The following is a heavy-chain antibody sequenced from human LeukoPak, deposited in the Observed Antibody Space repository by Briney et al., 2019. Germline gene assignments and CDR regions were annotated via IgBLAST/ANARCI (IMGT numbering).Heavy chain of an antibody. Sequence: ASVKASCKASGYNFATYGISWVRQAPGQGLEWMGWIAPYNDNANSAQKFQGRLSMTADTSTSTASMELRSLRSDDTAVYYCTRDPRHKYGNFDNWGQGTLVTVSS. D-gene: IGHD2/OR15-2a*01. CDR2: IAPYNDNA. V-gene: IGHV1-18*01. CDR3: TRDPRHKYGNFDN. J-gene: IGHJ4*02. CDR1: GYNFATYG.